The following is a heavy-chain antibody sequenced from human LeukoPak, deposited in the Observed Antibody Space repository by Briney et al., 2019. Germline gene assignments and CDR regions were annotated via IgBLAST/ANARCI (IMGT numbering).Heavy chain of an antibody. J-gene: IGHJ4*02. CDR1: GFTFSTYA. D-gene: IGHD3-10*01. CDR2: ISTNGDST. CDR3: ARDQSGDFDY. Sequence: GGSLRLSCAASGFTFSTYAMHWVRQAPGKGLEYVSAISTNGDSTYYADSVKGRFTISRDNSKNTLFLQMGSLRSDDTAVYYCARDQSGDFDYWGQGTLVTVSS. V-gene: IGHV3-64*02.